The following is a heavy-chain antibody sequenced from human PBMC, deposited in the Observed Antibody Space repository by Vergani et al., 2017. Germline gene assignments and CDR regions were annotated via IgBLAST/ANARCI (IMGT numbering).Heavy chain of an antibody. CDR3: ASDTHSGQSADR. Sequence: QVQLQESGPGLVKSSETLSLTCGVSFDSLRNLYCNWIRQPPGKGLEWIGSIHYSENTNYNPSLKTRVTISVDTSKNQFSLTLTSVTAADAAVYYCASDTHSGQSADRWGQGSLVTVTS. CDR1: FDSLRNLY. J-gene: IGHJ5*02. CDR2: IHYSENT. D-gene: IGHD5-12*01. V-gene: IGHV4-59*11.